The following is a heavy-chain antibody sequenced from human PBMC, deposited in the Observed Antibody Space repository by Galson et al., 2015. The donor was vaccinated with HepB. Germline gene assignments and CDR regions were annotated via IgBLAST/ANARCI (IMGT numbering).Heavy chain of an antibody. D-gene: IGHD2-2*01. CDR2: IYWDDDK. CDR1: GFSLRTSGVG. CDR3: AHSPLDIVVVPAFDY. Sequence: ALVKPTQTLTLTCTFSGFSLRTSGVGVGWIRQPPGKALEWLALIYWDDDKRYSPSLKSRLTITKDTSKNQVVLTMTNMDPVDTATYYCAHSPLDIVVVPAFDYWGQGTLVTVSS. V-gene: IGHV2-5*02. J-gene: IGHJ4*02.